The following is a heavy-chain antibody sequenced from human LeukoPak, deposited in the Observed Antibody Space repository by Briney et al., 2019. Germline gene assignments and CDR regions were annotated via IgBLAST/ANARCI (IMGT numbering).Heavy chain of an antibody. Sequence: GGSLRLSCAASGFTFSDYYMSWIRQAPGKGLEWVSYISSSGSTIYYADSVKGRFTISRDNAKNSLYLQMNSLRAEDTAVYYCARDLVTMIVVVTPDAFDIWGQGTMVTVSS. CDR1: GFTFSDYY. V-gene: IGHV3-11*04. CDR3: ARDLVTMIVVVTPDAFDI. CDR2: ISSSGSTI. D-gene: IGHD3-22*01. J-gene: IGHJ3*02.